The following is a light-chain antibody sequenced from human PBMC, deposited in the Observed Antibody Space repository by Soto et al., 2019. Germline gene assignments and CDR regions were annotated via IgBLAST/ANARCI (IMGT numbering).Light chain of an antibody. CDR3: QQSYSSPLT. J-gene: IGKJ4*01. V-gene: IGKV1-39*01. Sequence: DIQMIQSPSSLSGSVGDTVTITCRASQSISNYLNWYQQKPGKAPKLLIYAASSLQSGVPSRFSGSESGTEFTLTISSLQPEDCATYYCQQSYSSPLTFGGGTKVEIK. CDR1: QSISNY. CDR2: AAS.